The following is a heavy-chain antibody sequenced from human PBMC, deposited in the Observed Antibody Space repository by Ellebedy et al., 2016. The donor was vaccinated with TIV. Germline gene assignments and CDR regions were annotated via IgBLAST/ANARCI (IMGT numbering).Heavy chain of an antibody. J-gene: IGHJ5*01. CDR3: ARRGSFGDYAVQVNSWFDS. CDR1: GFSFRNYW. Sequence: GESPKISCAASGFSFRNYWMGWVRQAPGKGLEWVANIYQDGSEQYYVDSVKGRFTISRDNAKNSVYLQMNSLRAEDTAVYYCARRGSFGDYAVQVNSWFDSWGQGTLVTVSS. CDR2: IYQDGSEQ. V-gene: IGHV3-7*01. D-gene: IGHD4-17*01.